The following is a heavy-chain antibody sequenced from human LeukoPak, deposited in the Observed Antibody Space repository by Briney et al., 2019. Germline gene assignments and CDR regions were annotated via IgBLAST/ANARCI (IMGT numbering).Heavy chain of an antibody. V-gene: IGHV4-34*01. D-gene: IGHD2-15*01. CDR1: GGSFSGYY. CDR3: ARGQVLPPRVVVGAEGNWFDP. CDR2: INHSGST. J-gene: IGHJ5*02. Sequence: SVTLSLTHAVYGGSFSGYYRSWIRQPPGKGREWIGEINHSGSTNYNPSPTRRITISVDTSKNHISLDLRALTVAGTAGFYCARGQVLPPRVVVGAEGNWFDPWGQGTLVTVSS.